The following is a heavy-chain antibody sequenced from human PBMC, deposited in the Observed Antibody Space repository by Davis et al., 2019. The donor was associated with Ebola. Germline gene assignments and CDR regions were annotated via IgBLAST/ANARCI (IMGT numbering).Heavy chain of an antibody. CDR2: VNHSGST. V-gene: IGHV4-34*01. D-gene: IGHD3-16*01. CDR3: ARGVLLAFRGSTARVWFDP. Sequence: MPSETLSLTCALYGGSFSDYYWSWIRQPPGKGLEWIGEVNHSGSTNYNPSLISRATVSLDTSKNHLSLTLNSVTAADTAVYYCARGVLLAFRGSTARVWFDPWGQGTLVTVSS. CDR1: GGSFSDYY. J-gene: IGHJ5*02.